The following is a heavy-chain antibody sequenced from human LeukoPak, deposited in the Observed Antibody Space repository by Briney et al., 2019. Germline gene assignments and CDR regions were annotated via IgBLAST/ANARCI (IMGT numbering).Heavy chain of an antibody. Sequence: PSQTLSLTCTVSGGSISSGSYYWSWIRQPAGKGLEWIGRIYTSGSTNYNPSLKSRVTISVDTSKNQFSLNLSSVTAADTAVYYCARDLYLGQQLVQGVFDPWGQGTLVTVSS. J-gene: IGHJ5*02. CDR1: GGSISSGSYY. CDR3: ARDLYLGQQLVQGVFDP. D-gene: IGHD6-13*01. V-gene: IGHV4-61*02. CDR2: IYTSGST.